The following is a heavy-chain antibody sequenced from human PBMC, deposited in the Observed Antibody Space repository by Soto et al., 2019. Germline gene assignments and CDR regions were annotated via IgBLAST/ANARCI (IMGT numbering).Heavy chain of an antibody. V-gene: IGHV1-8*02. CDR3: ARVLREGYSYGYNWFDP. CDR1: GYTFTSYG. CDR2: ISAYSGNT. D-gene: IGHD5-18*01. J-gene: IGHJ5*02. Sequence: ASVKVSCKASGYTFTSYGISWVRQAPGQGLEWMGWISAYSGNTGYAQKFQGRVTMTRNTSISTAYMELSSLRSEDTAVYYCARVLREGYSYGYNWFDPWGQGTLVTVSS.